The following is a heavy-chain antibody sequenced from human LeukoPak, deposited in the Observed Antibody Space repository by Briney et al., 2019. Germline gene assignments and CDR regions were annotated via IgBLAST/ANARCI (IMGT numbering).Heavy chain of an antibody. CDR3: ARSDTSYYYDSSTGYGMDV. V-gene: IGHV3-33*01. J-gene: IGHJ6*02. D-gene: IGHD3-22*01. CDR1: GFTFSSYG. Sequence: GGSLRLSCAASGFTFSSYGMHWVRQAPGKGLGWVAVIWYDGSNKYYADSAKGRFTISRDNSKNTLYLQMNSLRAEDTAVYYCARSDTSYYYDSSTGYGMDVWGQGTTATVSS. CDR2: IWYDGSNK.